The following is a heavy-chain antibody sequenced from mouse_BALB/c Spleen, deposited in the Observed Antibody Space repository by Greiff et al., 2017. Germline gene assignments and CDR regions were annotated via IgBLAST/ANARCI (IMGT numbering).Heavy chain of an antibody. Sequence: EVQVVESGGGLVKPGGSLKLSCAASGFTFSSYAMSWVRQTPEKRLEWVASISSGGSTYYPDSVKGRFTISRDNARNILYLQMSSLRSEDTAMYYCARMGISGDYDVDYWGQGTTLTVSS. CDR1: GFTFSSYA. V-gene: IGHV5-6-5*01. CDR2: ISSGGST. D-gene: IGHD2-4*01. CDR3: ARMGISGDYDVDY. J-gene: IGHJ2*01.